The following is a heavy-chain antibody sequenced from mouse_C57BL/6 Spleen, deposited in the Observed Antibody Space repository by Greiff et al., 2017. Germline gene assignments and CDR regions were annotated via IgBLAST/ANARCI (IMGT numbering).Heavy chain of an antibody. V-gene: IGHV1-82*01. Sequence: QVQLQQSGPELVKPGASVKISCKASGYAFSSSWMNWVKQRPGKGLEWIGRIYPGDGDTNYNGKFKGKATLTADKSSSTAYMQRSSLTSEDSAVYFCAKSAWFAYWGQGTLVTVSA. CDR2: IYPGDGDT. J-gene: IGHJ3*01. CDR1: GYAFSSSW. CDR3: AKSAWFAY.